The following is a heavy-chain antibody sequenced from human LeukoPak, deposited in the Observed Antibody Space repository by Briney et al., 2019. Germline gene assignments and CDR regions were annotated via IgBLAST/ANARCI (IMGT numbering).Heavy chain of an antibody. V-gene: IGHV3-30*18. Sequence: PGMSLRLSCAASGFAFSSYGMHWVRQAPGKGLEWMAVISYDGTNKYYADSVKGRFTISRDNSKNTLYLQMNSLRAEDTAVYYCAKDLNYDFWSGLGNWGQGTLVTVSS. J-gene: IGHJ4*02. CDR1: GFAFSSYG. D-gene: IGHD3-3*01. CDR3: AKDLNYDFWSGLGN. CDR2: ISYDGTNK.